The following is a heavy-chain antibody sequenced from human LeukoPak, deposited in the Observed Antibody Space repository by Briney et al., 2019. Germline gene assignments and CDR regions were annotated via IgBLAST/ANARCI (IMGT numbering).Heavy chain of an antibody. V-gene: IGHV4-39*07. CDR1: GGSISSSSYY. CDR3: ARYRNCGSDCYDAFDI. D-gene: IGHD2-21*02. J-gene: IGHJ3*02. CDR2: IYYSGST. Sequence: SETLSLTCTVAGGSISSSSYYWGWIRQPPGKGLEWIGSIYYSGSTYYNPSLKSRVTISVDTSKNQFSLKLNSVTAADTAVYYCARYRNCGSDCYDAFDIWGQGTMVTVSS.